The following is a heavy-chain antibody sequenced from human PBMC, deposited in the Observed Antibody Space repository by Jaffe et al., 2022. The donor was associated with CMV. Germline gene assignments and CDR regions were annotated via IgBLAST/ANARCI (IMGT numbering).Heavy chain of an antibody. V-gene: IGHV3-7*03. CDR1: GFTFSSYW. CDR3: ARIPGYSSGWYEGGFDY. CDR2: IKQDGSEK. D-gene: IGHD6-19*01. Sequence: EVQLVESGGGLVQPGGSLRLSCAASGFTFSSYWMSWVRQAPGKGLEWVANIKQDGSEKYYVDSVKGRFTISRDNAKNSLYLQMNSLRAEDTAVYYCARIPGYSSGWYEGGFDYWGQGTLVTVSS. J-gene: IGHJ4*02.